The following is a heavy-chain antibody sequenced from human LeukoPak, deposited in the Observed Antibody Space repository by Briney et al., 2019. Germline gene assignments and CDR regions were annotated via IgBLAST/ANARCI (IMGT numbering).Heavy chain of an antibody. J-gene: IGHJ4*02. Sequence: GESLKISCKGSGYSFTSYWIGWVRQMPGKGLEWMGIIYPGDSDTRYSPSFQGQVTISADKSISTAYLQWSSLKASDTAMYYCARLSEGFWSGYSFFDYWGQGTLVTVSS. CDR2: IYPGDSDT. CDR1: GYSFTSYW. CDR3: ARLSEGFWSGYSFFDY. V-gene: IGHV5-51*01. D-gene: IGHD3-3*01.